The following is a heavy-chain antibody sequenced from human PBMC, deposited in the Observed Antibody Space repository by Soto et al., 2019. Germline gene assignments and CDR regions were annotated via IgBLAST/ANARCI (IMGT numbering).Heavy chain of an antibody. V-gene: IGHV1-3*01. D-gene: IGHD6-6*01. Sequence: QVQLVQSGAEVKKPGASVKVSCKASGYTFTSYAMHWVRQAPGQRLEWMGWINAGNGNTKYSQKFQGRVTITRDSAASTAYMELSSLRSEDTAVYYCARWESSSELGFDPWGQGTLVTVSS. J-gene: IGHJ5*02. CDR2: INAGNGNT. CDR3: ARWESSSELGFDP. CDR1: GYTFTSYA.